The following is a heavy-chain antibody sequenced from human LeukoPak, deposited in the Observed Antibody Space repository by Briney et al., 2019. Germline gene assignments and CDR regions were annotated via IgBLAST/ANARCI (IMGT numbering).Heavy chain of an antibody. J-gene: IGHJ4*02. Sequence: ASVKVSCKASGYSFTHHNVHWVRQAPGQALEWMGWIKPNNGDTKFSQKFQDRVTLTSDTSIDTAYVEMSGLTPDDTAIYYCARVLSAVTSTFDYWGQGTLVTVSS. D-gene: IGHD4-17*01. V-gene: IGHV1-2*02. CDR2: IKPNNGDT. CDR3: ARVLSAVTSTFDY. CDR1: GYSFTHHN.